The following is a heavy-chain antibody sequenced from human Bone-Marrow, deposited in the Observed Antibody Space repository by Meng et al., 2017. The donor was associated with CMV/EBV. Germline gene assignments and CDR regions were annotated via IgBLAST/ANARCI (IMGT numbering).Heavy chain of an antibody. J-gene: IGHJ5*02. Sequence: SETLSLTCTVSGGSISSSSYYWGWIRQPPGKGLEWIGSIYYSGSTYYNPSLKSRVTMSVDTSKNQFSLRLTSVTAADTGFYYCARTFYDSLTGYSPWGQGTLVTVSS. V-gene: IGHV4-39*07. D-gene: IGHD3-9*01. CDR2: IYYSGST. CDR3: ARTFYDSLTGYSP. CDR1: GGSISSSSYY.